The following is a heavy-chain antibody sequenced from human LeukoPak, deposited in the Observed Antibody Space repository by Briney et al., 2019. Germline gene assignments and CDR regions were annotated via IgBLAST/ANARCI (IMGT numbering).Heavy chain of an antibody. Sequence: SGGSLILSCAASGITVSRNYMSWVRQAPGKGLEWVSIIYSGGDTYYPGSVKGRFTISRENAKNSLYLQMNSLRAGDTAVYYCARGTVTAIGELYYFDYWGQGTLVTVSS. CDR3: ARGTVTAIGELYYFDY. D-gene: IGHD2-21*02. CDR1: GITVSRNY. V-gene: IGHV3-66*01. CDR2: IYSGGDT. J-gene: IGHJ4*02.